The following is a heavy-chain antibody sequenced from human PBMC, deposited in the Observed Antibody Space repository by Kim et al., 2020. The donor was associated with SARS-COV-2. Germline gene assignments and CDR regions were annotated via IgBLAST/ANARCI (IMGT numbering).Heavy chain of an antibody. Sequence: SVKVSCKASGGTFSSYAISWVRQAPGQGLEWMGGIIPIFGTANYAQKFQGRVTITADESTSTAYMELSSLRSEDTAVYYCARGGGSGWPPEYFQHWGQGTLVTVSS. CDR1: GGTFSSYA. J-gene: IGHJ1*01. D-gene: IGHD6-19*01. V-gene: IGHV1-69*13. CDR2: IIPIFGTA. CDR3: ARGGGSGWPPEYFQH.